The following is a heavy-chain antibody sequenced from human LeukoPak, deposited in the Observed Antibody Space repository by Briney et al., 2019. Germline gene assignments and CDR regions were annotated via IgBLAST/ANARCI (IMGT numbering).Heavy chain of an antibody. Sequence: GGTLRLSCAASGLTFINFGMTWVRQAPGKGLVWVSRINHDGSSTNYADSVKGRFTISRDNSKNTLYLQMNSLRAEDAAVYYCARAPVTSCSGVLCYPFDYWGQGTLVTVSS. CDR3: ARAPVTSCSGVLCYPFDY. D-gene: IGHD2-15*01. V-gene: IGHV3-74*01. CDR1: GLTFINFG. CDR2: INHDGSST. J-gene: IGHJ4*02.